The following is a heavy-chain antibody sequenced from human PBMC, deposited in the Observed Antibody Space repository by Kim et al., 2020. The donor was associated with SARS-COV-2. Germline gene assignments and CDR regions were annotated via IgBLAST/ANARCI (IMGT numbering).Heavy chain of an antibody. V-gene: IGHV4-39*07. D-gene: IGHD3-22*01. CDR1: GGSISSSSYY. CDR3: ARDHEGYYYDTVGAFDI. J-gene: IGHJ3*02. Sequence: SETLSLTCTVSGGSISSSSYYWGWIRQPPGKGLEWIGSIYYSGSTYYNPSLKSRVTISVDTSKNQFSLKLSSVTAADTAVYYCARDHEGYYYDTVGAFDIWGQGTMVTVSS. CDR2: IYYSGST.